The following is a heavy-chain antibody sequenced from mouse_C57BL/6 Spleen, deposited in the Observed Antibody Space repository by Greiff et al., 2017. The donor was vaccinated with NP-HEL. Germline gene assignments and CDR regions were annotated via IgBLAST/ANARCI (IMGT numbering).Heavy chain of an antibody. D-gene: IGHD1-1*01. Sequence: EVQLQQPGPELVKPGDSVKISCKASGYTFTGYFMNWVKQSPGQSLEWIGSINPYNGDTFYNQKFKGKATLTVDKSSSTAHMELQSLTSEYSAVYYCARWDVTTVWYFDVWGTGTTVTVSS. J-gene: IGHJ1*03. CDR1: GYTFTGYF. V-gene: IGHV1-20*01. CDR2: INPYNGDT. CDR3: ARWDVTTVWYFDV.